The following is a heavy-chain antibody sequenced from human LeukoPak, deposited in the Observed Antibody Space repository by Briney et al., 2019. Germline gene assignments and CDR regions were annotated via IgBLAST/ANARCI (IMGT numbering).Heavy chain of an antibody. V-gene: IGHV4-59*01. CDR2: IYYSGST. D-gene: IGHD2-21*01. CDR1: GGSISSYY. Sequence: SETLSLTCTVSGGSISSYYWSWIRQPPGKGQEWIGYIYYSGSTNYNPSLKSRVTISVDTSKNQFSLKLSSVTAADTAVYYCARGDVALDYWGQGTLVTVSS. J-gene: IGHJ4*02. CDR3: ARGDVALDY.